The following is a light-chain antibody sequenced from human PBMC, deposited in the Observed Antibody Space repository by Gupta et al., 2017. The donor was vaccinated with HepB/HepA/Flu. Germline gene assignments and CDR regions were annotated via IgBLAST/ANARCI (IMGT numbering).Light chain of an antibody. V-gene: IGKV3-20*01. CDR3: QQYCSSPYT. CDR2: GAS. Sequence: GERATLSCRASQSVSSSYLAWYQQQPGQAPRLLIYGASSRATGIPDRFSGSGSGTVFTLTISRLEPEDFAVYYCQQYCSSPYTFGQGTKLEIK. CDR1: QSVSSSY. J-gene: IGKJ2*01.